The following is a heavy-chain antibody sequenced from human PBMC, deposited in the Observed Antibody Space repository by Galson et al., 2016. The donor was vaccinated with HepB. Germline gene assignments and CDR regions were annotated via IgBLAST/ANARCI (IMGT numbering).Heavy chain of an antibody. D-gene: IGHD7-27*01. J-gene: IGHJ4*02. CDR1: GDSVSSNSAG. CDR2: TFYRSNWQN. V-gene: IGHV6-1*01. CDR3: ARSYLLGRGFGW. Sequence: CAISGDSVSSNSAGWNWIRQSPSRGLEWLGRTFYRSNWQNDYAESVKSRITINPDTSKNQFSLQLNSVTPEDTAVYYCARSYLLGRGFGWWGQGTLVTISS.